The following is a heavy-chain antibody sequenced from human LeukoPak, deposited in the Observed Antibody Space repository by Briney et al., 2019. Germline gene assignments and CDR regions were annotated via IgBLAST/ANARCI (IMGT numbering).Heavy chain of an antibody. CDR2: ISYDGSNK. J-gene: IGHJ6*03. D-gene: IGHD2-2*01. V-gene: IGHV3-30-3*01. CDR1: GFTFSSYA. Sequence: GGSLRLSCAASGFTFSSYAMHWIRQAPGKGLEWVAVISYDGSNKYYADSVKGRFTISRDNSKNTLYLQMNSLRAEDTAVYYCARDPSLGYCSSTSCIYMDVWGKGTTVTVSS. CDR3: ARDPSLGYCSSTSCIYMDV.